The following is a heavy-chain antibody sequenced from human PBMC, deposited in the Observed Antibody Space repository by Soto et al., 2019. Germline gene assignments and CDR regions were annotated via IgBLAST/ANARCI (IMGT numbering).Heavy chain of an antibody. V-gene: IGHV2-5*02. CDR3: AHRREGGAYGDYALDY. D-gene: IGHD4-17*01. CDR1: GFSLSTSGVG. CDR2: IYWDDDK. Sequence: QITLKESGPTLVKPTQPLTLTCTFSGFSLSTSGVGVGWIRQPPGKALEWLALIYWDDDKRYSPSLKSRLTITKDTSKNQVVLTMTNMDPVDTATYYCAHRREGGAYGDYALDYWGQGTLVTVSS. J-gene: IGHJ4*02.